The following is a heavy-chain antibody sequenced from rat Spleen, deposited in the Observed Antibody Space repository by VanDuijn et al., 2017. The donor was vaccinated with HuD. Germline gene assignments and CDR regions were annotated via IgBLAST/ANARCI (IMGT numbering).Heavy chain of an antibody. J-gene: IGHJ4*01. CDR3: ARHHYDGYYHGPVFGVMDA. D-gene: IGHD1-12*03. CDR2: ISTGGGNT. V-gene: IGHV5S23*01. Sequence: EVQLVESGGGLVQPGGSLKFSCAASGFTFSDYAMAWVRQAPTKGLEWVASISTGGGNTYYRDSVKGRFTISRDTAQNTLYLQMDSLRSEDTAIYSCARHHYDGYYHGPVFGVMDAWGQGASVTVSS. CDR1: GFTFSDYA.